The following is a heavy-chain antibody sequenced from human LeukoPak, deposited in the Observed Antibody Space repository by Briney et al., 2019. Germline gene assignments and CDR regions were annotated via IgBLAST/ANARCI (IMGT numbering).Heavy chain of an antibody. V-gene: IGHV3-30*04. J-gene: IGHJ1*01. CDR3: ARSTRRDTEVALAEYFQH. Sequence: GGSLRLSCAASGFTFSRFAMHWVRQAPGKGLEWVAFMSYDGSHKGYADSVEGRFTISRDNSRDTLYLQLNNLRAEDTALYYCARSTRRDTEVALAEYFQHWGQGTLVTVSS. CDR1: GFTFSRFA. D-gene: IGHD5-18*01. CDR2: MSYDGSHK.